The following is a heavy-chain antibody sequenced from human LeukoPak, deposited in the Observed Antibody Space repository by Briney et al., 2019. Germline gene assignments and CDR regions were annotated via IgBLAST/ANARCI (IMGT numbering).Heavy chain of an antibody. CDR1: GFTFSSYS. Sequence: GGSLRLSCAASGFTFSSYSMNWVRQAPGKGLEWVSSISSSSSYIYYADSVKGRFTISRDNAKNSLYLQMNSLRAEDTAVYYCARDSAPYLYWYFDLWGRGTLVTVSS. CDR2: ISSSSSYI. V-gene: IGHV3-21*01. CDR3: ARDSAPYLYWYFDL. J-gene: IGHJ2*01.